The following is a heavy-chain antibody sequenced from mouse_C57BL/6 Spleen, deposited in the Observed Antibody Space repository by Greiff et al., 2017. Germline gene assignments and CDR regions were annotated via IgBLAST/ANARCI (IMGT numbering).Heavy chain of an antibody. Sequence: QVQLQQSGAELVKPGASVKISCKASGYAFSSYWMNWVKQRPGKGLEWIGQIYPGDGDTNYNGKFKGKATLTADKSSSTAYMQLSSLTSEDSAVYFCARSHYYGSSYVGYAMDYWGQGTSVTVSS. J-gene: IGHJ4*01. CDR3: ARSHYYGSSYVGYAMDY. D-gene: IGHD1-1*01. CDR1: GYAFSSYW. CDR2: IYPGDGDT. V-gene: IGHV1-80*01.